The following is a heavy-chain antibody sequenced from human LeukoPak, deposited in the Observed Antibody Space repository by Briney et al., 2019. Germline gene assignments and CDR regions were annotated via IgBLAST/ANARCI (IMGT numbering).Heavy chain of an antibody. CDR3: GRGEGTVFGVVND. J-gene: IGHJ4*02. D-gene: IGHD3-3*01. CDR2: IHPNSDGT. CDR1: GYSFTNYY. Sequence: ASVKVSCKASGYSFTNYYMHWVRQAPGQGLEWMGWIHPNSDGTNYAQKFQGRVTMTRDTSINTAYMELSSLRSDDTAIYYCGRGEGTVFGVVNDWGQGTLVTVSS. V-gene: IGHV1-2*02.